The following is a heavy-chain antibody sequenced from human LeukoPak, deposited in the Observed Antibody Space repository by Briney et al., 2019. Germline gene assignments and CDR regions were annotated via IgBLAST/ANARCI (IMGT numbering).Heavy chain of an antibody. Sequence: GGSLRLSCAASGFTFSSYSMNWVRQAPGKGLEWVSSISSSSSYIYYADSVKGRFTISRDNAKNSLYLQMNNLRAEDTAVYYCARESTRERPGCWGQGTLVTVSS. CDR1: GFTFSSYS. CDR2: ISSSSSYI. J-gene: IGHJ4*02. V-gene: IGHV3-21*01. CDR3: ARESTRERPGC. D-gene: IGHD1-1*01.